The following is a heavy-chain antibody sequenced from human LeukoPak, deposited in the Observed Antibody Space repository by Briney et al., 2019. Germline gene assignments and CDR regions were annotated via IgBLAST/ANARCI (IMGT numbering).Heavy chain of an antibody. CDR3: ARGERGYSYGGRWTA. V-gene: IGHV1-18*01. D-gene: IGHD5-18*01. CDR2: ISAYNGNT. Sequence: GESLKISCKASGYSFTSYGISWVRQAPGQGLEWMGWISAYNGNTNYAQKLQGRVTMTTDTSTSTAYMELRSLRSDDTAVYYCARGERGYSYGGRWTAWGQGTLVTVSS. J-gene: IGHJ5*02. CDR1: GYSFTSYG.